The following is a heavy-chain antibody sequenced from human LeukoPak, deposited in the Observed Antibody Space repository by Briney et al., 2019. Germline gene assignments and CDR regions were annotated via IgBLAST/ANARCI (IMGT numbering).Heavy chain of an antibody. CDR3: ARGRGYSSGWYVY. J-gene: IGHJ4*02. D-gene: IGHD6-19*01. CDR1: GGSFSGYY. Sequence: SETLSLTCAVYGGSFSGYYWSWIRQPPGKGLEWIGEINHSGSTNYNPSLKSRVTISVDTSKNQFSLKLSSVTAADTAAYYCARGRGYSSGWYVYWGQGTLVTVSS. V-gene: IGHV4-34*01. CDR2: INHSGST.